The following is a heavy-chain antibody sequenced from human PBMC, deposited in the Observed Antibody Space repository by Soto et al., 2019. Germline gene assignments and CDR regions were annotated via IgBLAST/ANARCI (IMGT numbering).Heavy chain of an antibody. CDR3: ARDLTKGIQTFDP. Sequence: AXSVKVSCKASGGTFSSYAISWVRQAPGQGLEWMGGIIPIFGTANYAQKFQGRVTITADESTSTAYMELSSLRSEDTAVYYCARDLTKGIQTFDPWGQGTLVTVSS. CDR1: GGTFSSYA. V-gene: IGHV1-69*13. D-gene: IGHD5-18*01. J-gene: IGHJ5*02. CDR2: IIPIFGTA.